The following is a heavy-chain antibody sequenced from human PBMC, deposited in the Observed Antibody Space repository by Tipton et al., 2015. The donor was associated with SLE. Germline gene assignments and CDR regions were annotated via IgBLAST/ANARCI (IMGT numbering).Heavy chain of an antibody. D-gene: IGHD3-10*01. CDR1: GGSSSGYY. CDR3: ARGDGSGSQFDY. Sequence: TLSLTCAVYGGSSSGYYWSWIRQHPGKGLEWIGYIYYSGSTYYNPSLKSRVTISVDTSKNQFSLKLSSVTAADTAVYYCARGDGSGSQFDYWGQGTLVTVSS. CDR2: IYYSGST. J-gene: IGHJ4*02. V-gene: IGHV4-31*11.